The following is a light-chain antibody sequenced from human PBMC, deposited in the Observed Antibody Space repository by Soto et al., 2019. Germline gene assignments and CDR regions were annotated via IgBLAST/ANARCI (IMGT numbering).Light chain of an antibody. CDR1: QRISNY. CDR3: QQYNSYPLT. CDR2: KAS. J-gene: IGKJ4*01. V-gene: IGKV1-5*03. Sequence: DIQMTQSPSSLSASVGDSVTITCRASQRISNYLNWYQQKPGKAPKLLIYKASSLESGVPSRFSGIGSGTEFTLTISSLQPDDFATYYCQQYNSYPLTFGGGTK.